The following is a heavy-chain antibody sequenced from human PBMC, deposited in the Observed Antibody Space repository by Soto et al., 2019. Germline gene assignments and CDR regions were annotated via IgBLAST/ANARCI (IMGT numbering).Heavy chain of an antibody. D-gene: IGHD3-3*01. V-gene: IGHV4-59*01. CDR1: GGSIISYH. J-gene: IGHJ4*02. CDR2: IYYSGST. CDR3: ARARDDLWSGYYYFDY. Sequence: PSETLSLTCTVSGGSIISYHWSWIRQPPGKGLEWIGYIYYSGSTKYNPSLKSRLTMSVDTSKDQFSLRLSSVTAADTAVYYCARARDDLWSGYYYFDYWGPGTLVTVSS.